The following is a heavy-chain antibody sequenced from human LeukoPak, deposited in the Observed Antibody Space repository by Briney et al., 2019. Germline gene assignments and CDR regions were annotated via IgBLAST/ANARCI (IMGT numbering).Heavy chain of an antibody. CDR1: GFTFSSHS. J-gene: IGHJ4*02. CDR2: ISQSSDRI. Sequence: GGSLRLSCAASGFTFSSHSMNWVRQAPGKGLEWVSYISQSSDRIYHADSVKGRFTISRDNDKSSLYLQMDSLRVDDTAVYYCARDLLNDEGSSYFFDQWGQGALVTVAS. V-gene: IGHV3-48*04. D-gene: IGHD2-2*01. CDR3: ARDLLNDEGSSYFFDQ.